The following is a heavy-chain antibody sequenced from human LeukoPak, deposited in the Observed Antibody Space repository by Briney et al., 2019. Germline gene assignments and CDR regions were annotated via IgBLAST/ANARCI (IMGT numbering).Heavy chain of an antibody. CDR2: IYRGGNT. J-gene: IGHJ4*02. V-gene: IGHV3-53*01. CDR1: GFTVSSNY. D-gene: IGHD6-13*01. CDR3: ARGGARQQLVENFFDY. Sequence: GGSLRLSCAASGFTVSSNYMSWVRQAPGKGLEWVSVIYRGGNTYYADSVRGRFTVSRDNSKNTLHLQMNSLRAEDTAVYYCARGGARQQLVENFFDYWGQGTLLTVSS.